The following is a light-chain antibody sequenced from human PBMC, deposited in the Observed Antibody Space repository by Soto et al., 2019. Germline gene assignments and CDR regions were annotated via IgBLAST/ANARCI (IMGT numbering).Light chain of an antibody. J-gene: IGKJ1*01. CDR3: QQYYNWPRT. Sequence: EIVMTQSPATLSVSPGERVALSCRASQSISSSLAWYQQKPGQAPRLLIYFASTRATGIPARFSGSGSGTEFTLTIRSLQSEDFAVYYCQQYYNWPRTFGQGIKVEIK. CDR1: QSISSS. CDR2: FAS. V-gene: IGKV3-15*01.